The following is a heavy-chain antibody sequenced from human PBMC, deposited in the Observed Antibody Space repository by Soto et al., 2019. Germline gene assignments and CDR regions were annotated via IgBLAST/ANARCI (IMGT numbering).Heavy chain of an antibody. D-gene: IGHD3-3*01. Sequence: SETLSHTCNVSGGSISSYYWTWIRQPPGKGLEWIGYLYNTGSTNYNPSLKSRVTVSLDTSKNQFFLNLSSVTAADTAVYYCAGMSFTVFGEVIDNFYFYGMDVWGQGTTVTVSS. J-gene: IGHJ6*02. V-gene: IGHV4-59*03. CDR3: AGMSFTVFGEVIDNFYFYGMDV. CDR2: LYNTGST. CDR1: GGSISSYY.